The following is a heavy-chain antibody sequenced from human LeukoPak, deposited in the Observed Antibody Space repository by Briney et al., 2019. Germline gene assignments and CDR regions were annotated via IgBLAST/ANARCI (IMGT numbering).Heavy chain of an antibody. CDR3: ARDEFGYCSGGSCYGGFDP. Sequence: PGGSLRLSCAASGFTFSSYSMNWVRQAPGEGLEWVSSISSSSSYIYYADSVKGRFTISRDNAKNSLYLQMNSLRAEDTAVYYCARDEFGYCSGGSCYGGFDPWGQGTLVTVSS. D-gene: IGHD2-15*01. V-gene: IGHV3-21*01. CDR2: ISSSSSYI. CDR1: GFTFSSYS. J-gene: IGHJ5*02.